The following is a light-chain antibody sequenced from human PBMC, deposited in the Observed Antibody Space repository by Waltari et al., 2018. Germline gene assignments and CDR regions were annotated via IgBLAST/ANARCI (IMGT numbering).Light chain of an antibody. CDR2: IDTDGIH. V-gene: IGLV4-69*01. J-gene: IGLJ3*02. CDR1: SGPISSA. Sequence: QLVLTQSPSASASLGASVKVSCTLSSGPISSAIAWYQQQPEKGPRFLLMIDTDGIHKKGDGIRDRVSGSSSGADRYLTISSLQCDDEADYDCQTWGSGILVFGGGTKVTVL. CDR3: QTWGSGILV.